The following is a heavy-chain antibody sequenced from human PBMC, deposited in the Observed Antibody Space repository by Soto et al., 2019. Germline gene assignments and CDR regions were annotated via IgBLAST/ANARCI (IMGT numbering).Heavy chain of an antibody. CDR1: GYTFTNYG. D-gene: IGHD6-6*01. J-gene: IGHJ1*01. CDR2: ISAYNGNT. V-gene: IGHV1-18*01. CDR3: VMSIAASIQH. Sequence: ASVKVSCKASGYTFTNYGISWVRQAPGQGLEWMGWISAYNGNTNYAQKLQGRVTMTTDTSTSTAYMELRSLRSDDTAVYYCVMSIAASIQHWGQGTLVTVSS.